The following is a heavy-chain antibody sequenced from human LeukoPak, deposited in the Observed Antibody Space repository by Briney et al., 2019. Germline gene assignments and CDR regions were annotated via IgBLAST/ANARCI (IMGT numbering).Heavy chain of an antibody. CDR2: ISPSFGTT. Sequence: GASVRVSCKASGYSFTSYFVHWVRQAPGQGLEWVGLISPSFGTTTYAQKFQGRVTMTRDMSTSTVHMELTGLTSEDTAVYYCARDPNSEYYFDYWGQGTVVTVSS. V-gene: IGHV1-46*01. J-gene: IGHJ4*02. D-gene: IGHD2/OR15-2a*01. CDR3: ARDPNSEYYFDY. CDR1: GYSFTSYF.